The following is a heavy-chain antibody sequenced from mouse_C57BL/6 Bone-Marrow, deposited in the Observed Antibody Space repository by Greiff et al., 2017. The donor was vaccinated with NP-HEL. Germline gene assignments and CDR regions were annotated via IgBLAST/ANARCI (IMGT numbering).Heavy chain of an antibody. CDR2: IYPGSGST. V-gene: IGHV1-55*01. CDR3: ASNYVEAWFAY. D-gene: IGHD2-1*01. CDR1: GYTFTSYW. Sequence: QVHVKQPGAELVKPGASVKMSCKASGYTFTSYWITWVKQRPGQGLEWIGDIYPGSGSTNYNEKFKSKATLTVDTSSSTAYMQLSSLTSEDSAVYDCASNYVEAWFAYWGQGTLVTVSA. J-gene: IGHJ3*01.